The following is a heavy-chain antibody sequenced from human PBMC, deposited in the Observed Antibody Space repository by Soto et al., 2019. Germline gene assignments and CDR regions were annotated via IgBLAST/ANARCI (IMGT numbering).Heavy chain of an antibody. V-gene: IGHV5-10-1*01. CDR1: GYSFTSYW. D-gene: IGHD3-16*01. J-gene: IGHJ5*02. CDR2: IDPSDSYT. CDR3: ARVLQFGGVWGWFDP. Sequence: GESLKISCTGSGYSFTSYWISWVRQMPGKGLEWMGRIDPSDSYTNYSPSFQGHITISADKSISTAYLQWSSLKASDTAMYYCARVLQFGGVWGWFDPWGQGTLVTVSS.